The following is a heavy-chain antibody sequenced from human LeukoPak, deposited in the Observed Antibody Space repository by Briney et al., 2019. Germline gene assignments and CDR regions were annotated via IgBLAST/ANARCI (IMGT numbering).Heavy chain of an antibody. CDR2: INPNSGGT. V-gene: IGHV1-2*02. CDR3: GRGPPRNYYGSGSFNLDY. D-gene: IGHD3-10*01. CDR1: GYTFTGYY. Sequence: ASVKVSCKASGYTFTGYYMHWVRQAPGQGLELMGWINPNSGGTNYAQKFQGRVTMTRDTSISTAYMELSRLRSDDTAVYYCGRGPPRNYYGSGSFNLDYWGQGTLVTVSS. J-gene: IGHJ4*02.